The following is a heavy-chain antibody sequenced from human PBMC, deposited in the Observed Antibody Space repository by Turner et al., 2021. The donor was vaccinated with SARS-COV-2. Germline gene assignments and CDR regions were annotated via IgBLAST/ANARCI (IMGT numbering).Heavy chain of an antibody. Sequence: QVQLVQSGAEVKKPGASVQVSCTASGYTFTGYYMHWVRQAPGQGLEWMGWINPTSGGTNYEQRFQGRVTMTRNTSISTAYMELSRLRSDDTAVYYCARVPLYYYDSSGDFDYWGQGTLVTVSS. D-gene: IGHD3-22*01. CDR2: INPTSGGT. J-gene: IGHJ4*02. V-gene: IGHV1-2*02. CDR3: ARVPLYYYDSSGDFDY. CDR1: GYTFTGYY.